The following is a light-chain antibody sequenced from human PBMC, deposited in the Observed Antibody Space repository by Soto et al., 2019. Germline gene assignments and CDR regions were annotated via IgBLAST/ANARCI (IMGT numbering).Light chain of an antibody. Sequence: EIVMTQSPVTLSVSPGERVTLSCRASQSVASDLAWYQQKPGQAPRLLIYGVYTRASGVPARFSGSGSGAAFALTISSLQTDDFAIYYCQQYNDWPRSTFGGGTRWIS. CDR2: GVY. V-gene: IGKV3-15*01. J-gene: IGKJ4*01. CDR3: QQYNDWPRST. CDR1: QSVASD.